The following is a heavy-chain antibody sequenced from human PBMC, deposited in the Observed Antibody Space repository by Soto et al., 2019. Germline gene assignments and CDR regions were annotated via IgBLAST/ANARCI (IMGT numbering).Heavy chain of an antibody. CDR1: GGCITSSY. D-gene: IGHD4-17*01. CDR2: IHHRGTT. Sequence: PSETLWLTCNVSGGCITSSYWSWIRQPPGKGLEWTASIHHRGTTTYNPSLQSRVTTSVDTSKNQVSLKMSSVTDADTATYFCARTPYRLALGTVLCYFDEWGPGTMVTISS. J-gene: IGHJ4*02. V-gene: IGHV4-59*01. CDR3: ARTPYRLALGTVLCYFDE.